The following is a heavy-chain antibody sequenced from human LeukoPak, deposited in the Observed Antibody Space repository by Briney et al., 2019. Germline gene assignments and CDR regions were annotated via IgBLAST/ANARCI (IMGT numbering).Heavy chain of an antibody. V-gene: IGHV3-7*01. D-gene: IGHD3-3*01. J-gene: IGHJ3*02. CDR2: IKQDGSEK. CDR3: KTSITILDAFDI. CDR1: GFTFSSYW. Sequence: HPGGSLRLSCAASGFTFSSYWMSWVRQAPGKGLEWVANIKQDGSEKYYVDSVKGRFTISRDNAKNSLYLQMNSLRAKDTAVYYCKTSITILDAFDIWGQGTMVTVSS.